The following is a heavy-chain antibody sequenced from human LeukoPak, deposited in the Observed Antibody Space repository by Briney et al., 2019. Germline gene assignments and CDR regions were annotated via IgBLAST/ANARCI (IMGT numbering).Heavy chain of an antibody. CDR3: ARDLHWESCDRSTCSGLYYFDY. J-gene: IGHJ4*02. CDR1: GGTFSSYA. Sequence: ASVKVSCKASGGTFSSYAISWVRQAPGQGLEWMGRIIPILGIANYAQKFQGRVTITADESTSTAYMELSSLRSEDTAVYYCARDLHWESCDRSTCSGLYYFDYWGQGTLVTVSP. CDR2: IIPILGIA. V-gene: IGHV1-69*04. D-gene: IGHD3-16*01.